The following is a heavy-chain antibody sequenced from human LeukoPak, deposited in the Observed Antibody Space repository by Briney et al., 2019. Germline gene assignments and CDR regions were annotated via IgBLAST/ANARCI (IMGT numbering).Heavy chain of an antibody. Sequence: GGSLRLSCAASGFTFSAYYMSWFRQAPGKGLEWVSYISSGGTTIYYADSVRGRFTISRDNAENSLYLRMNSLRAGDTAVYYCARGRRSFYAKGSKTYYYDSSGYYPFDYWGQGTLVTVPS. J-gene: IGHJ4*02. CDR3: ARGRRSFYAKGSKTYYYDSSGYYPFDY. CDR1: GFTFSAYY. CDR2: ISSGGTTI. V-gene: IGHV3-11*04. D-gene: IGHD3-22*01.